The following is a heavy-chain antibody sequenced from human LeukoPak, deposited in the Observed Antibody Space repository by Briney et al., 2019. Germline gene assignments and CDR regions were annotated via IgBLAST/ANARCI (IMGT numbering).Heavy chain of an antibody. CDR2: ISFVGQT. J-gene: IGHJ4*02. CDR3: ARLVYSDPYYFDY. D-gene: IGHD5-12*01. Sequence: SETLSLTCTVSGVSIDNSYGYFWVWLRQPPGKGLEWIGSISFVGQTFYNSSLESRATLSVDNSRNQFSLRLRSVTAADTAVFYCARLVYSDPYYFDYWGQGSLVTVSS. CDR1: GVSIDNSYGYF. V-gene: IGHV4-39*01.